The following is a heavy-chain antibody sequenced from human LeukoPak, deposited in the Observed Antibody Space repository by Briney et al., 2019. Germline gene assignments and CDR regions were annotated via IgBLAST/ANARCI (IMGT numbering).Heavy chain of an antibody. V-gene: IGHV3-30-3*01. Sequence: GGSLRLSCAASGFTFSSYAMHWVRQAPGKGLEWVAVISYDGSNKYYADSVKGRFTISRDNSKNTLYLQMNSLRAEDTAVYYCARDRAITMVRGPFGYWGQGTLVTVSS. J-gene: IGHJ4*02. CDR2: ISYDGSNK. CDR1: GFTFSSYA. CDR3: ARDRAITMVRGPFGY. D-gene: IGHD3-10*01.